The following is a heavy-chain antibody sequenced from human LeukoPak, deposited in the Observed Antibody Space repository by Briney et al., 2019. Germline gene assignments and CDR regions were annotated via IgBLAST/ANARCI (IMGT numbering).Heavy chain of an antibody. Sequence: TGGSLRLSCAASGFTFSSYSMNWVRQAPGKGLEWVSYISSSSSTIYYADSVKGRFTISRDNAKNSLYLQMNSLRAEDTAVYYCARDYCSSTSCYFDYWGQGTLVTVSS. CDR2: ISSSSSTI. CDR3: ARDYCSSTSCYFDY. J-gene: IGHJ4*02. CDR1: GFTFSSYS. V-gene: IGHV3-48*04. D-gene: IGHD2-2*01.